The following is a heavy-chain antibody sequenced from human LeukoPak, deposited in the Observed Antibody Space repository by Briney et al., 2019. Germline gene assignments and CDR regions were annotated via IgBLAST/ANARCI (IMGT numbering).Heavy chain of an antibody. J-gene: IGHJ5*02. CDR2: IYHSGST. CDR3: AREILTTVTEGRSGWFDP. D-gene: IGHD4-17*01. V-gene: IGHV4-30-2*01. Sequence: PSETPSLTCAVSGGSISSGGYSWSWIRQPPGKGLEWIGYIYHSGSTYYNPSLKSRVTISVDRSKNQFSLKLSSETAADTAVYYCAREILTTVTEGRSGWFDPWGQGTLVTVSS. CDR1: GGSISSGGYS.